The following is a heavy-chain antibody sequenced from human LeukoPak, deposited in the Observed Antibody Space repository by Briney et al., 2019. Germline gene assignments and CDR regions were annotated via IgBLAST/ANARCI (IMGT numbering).Heavy chain of an antibody. J-gene: IGHJ6*03. CDR3: ARDQGGDYFLSSYYYYYMDV. D-gene: IGHD4-17*01. CDR2: ISAYNGNT. V-gene: IGHV1-18*01. Sequence: ASVKVSCKASGYTFTSYGISWVRQAPGQGLEWMGWISAYNGNTNYAQKLQGRVTMTTDTSTSTAYMELRSLRSDDTAVHYCARDQGGDYFLSSYYYYYMDVWGKGTTVTVSS. CDR1: GYTFTSYG.